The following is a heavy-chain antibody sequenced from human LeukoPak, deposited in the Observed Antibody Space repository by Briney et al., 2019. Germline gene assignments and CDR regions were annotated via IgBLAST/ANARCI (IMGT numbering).Heavy chain of an antibody. V-gene: IGHV4-31*03. CDR1: GGSISSGGYC. CDR3: ATSQTRVGAADS. Sequence: PSQTLSLTCTVSGGSISSGGYCWSWIRQHPGKGLEWIGYIYYSGSTYYNPSLKSRVTISVDTSKNQFSLKLSSVTAADTAVYYCATSQTRVGAADSWGQGTLVTVSS. CDR2: IYYSGST. D-gene: IGHD1-26*01. J-gene: IGHJ4*02.